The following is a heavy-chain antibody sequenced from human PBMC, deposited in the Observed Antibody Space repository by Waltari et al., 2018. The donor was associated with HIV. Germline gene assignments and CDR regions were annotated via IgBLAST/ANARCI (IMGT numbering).Heavy chain of an antibody. J-gene: IGHJ5*02. CDR3: AGEDDRGDFP. CDR2: VSGSGDST. CDR1: GFTFKNYA. V-gene: IGHV3-23*01. D-gene: IGHD2-21*01. Sequence: ELYLLESGGGLVQPGGSLRVSCGGSGFTFKNYAVSWVRQVPGKGLEWISSVSGSGDSTYYADSVEGRFTISRDNSKNMLYLQMNGLRVEDTAVYYCAGEDDRGDFPWGQGTLVTVSA.